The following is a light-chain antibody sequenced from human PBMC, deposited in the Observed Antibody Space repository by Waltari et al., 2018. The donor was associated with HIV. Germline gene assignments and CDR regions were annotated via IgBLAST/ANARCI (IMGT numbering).Light chain of an antibody. J-gene: IGLJ3*02. V-gene: IGLV1-40*01. CDR1: RTNIGAGYD. CDR2: RNV. CDR3: QSYDTSLGGWV. Sequence: QSVLTQPPSVSAAPGQRVTISCTGSRTNIGAGYDVNWYQQLPGTAPTLLSFRNVNRPSGVPDRFSGSKSGTSASLAITGLQAEDEADFYCQSYDTSLGGWVFGGGTKLTVL.